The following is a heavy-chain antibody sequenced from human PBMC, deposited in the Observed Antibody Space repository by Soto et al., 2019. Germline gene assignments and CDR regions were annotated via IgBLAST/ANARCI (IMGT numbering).Heavy chain of an antibody. CDR2: INSEGTGT. J-gene: IGHJ4*02. CDR1: GFTFSSYW. D-gene: IGHD3-22*01. Sequence: GGSLHLSCAASGFTFSSYWMHWVRQVPGKGLVWVSRINSEGTGTIYADSVKGRFTISRDNAKNTLYLQMNSLRAEDTAVYYCVRDYDSSGYNSDYWGQGTPVTVSS. V-gene: IGHV3-74*01. CDR3: VRDYDSSGYNSDY.